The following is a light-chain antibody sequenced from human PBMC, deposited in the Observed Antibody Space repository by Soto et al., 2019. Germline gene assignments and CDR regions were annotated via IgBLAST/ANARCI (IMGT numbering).Light chain of an antibody. CDR2: DVT. CDR3: SLYTSSSTWV. V-gene: IGLV2-18*01. CDR1: SSDVGDYEH. J-gene: IGLJ3*02. Sequence: QSALTQPPSVSGSPGQSVTISCTITSSDVGDYEHVSWYQQAPGTAPKLIIFDVTNRPSGVPDRFSGSKSGNTPSLTIFGLQAEDEADYYCSLYTSSSTWVFGGGTKPPS.